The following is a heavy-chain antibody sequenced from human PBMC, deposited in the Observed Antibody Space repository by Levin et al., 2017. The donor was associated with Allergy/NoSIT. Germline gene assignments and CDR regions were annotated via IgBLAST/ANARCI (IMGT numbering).Heavy chain of an antibody. J-gene: IGHJ6*03. Sequence: SETLSLTCAVSGGSISSSNWWSWVRQPPGKGLEWIGEIYHSGSTNYNPSLKSRVTISVDKSKNQFSLKLSSVTAADTAVYYCARPLRKQGDMVRGEGFYYYYMDVWGKGTTVTVSS. CDR3: ARPLRKQGDMVRGEGFYYYYMDV. V-gene: IGHV4-4*02. CDR1: GGSISSSNW. D-gene: IGHD3-10*01. CDR2: IYHSGST.